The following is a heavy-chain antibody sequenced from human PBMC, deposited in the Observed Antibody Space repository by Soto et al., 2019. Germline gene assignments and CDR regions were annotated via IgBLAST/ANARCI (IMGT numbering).Heavy chain of an antibody. CDR1: GGSISTSNW. Sequence: QVQLQESGPGLVKPSGTLSLTCAVSGGSISTSNWWSWVRRPPGKGLEWIGEIYPSGSTNYNPSLTSPVSISLDKSKNPFSLPLTSVTAAATAVYYCARDEGRCIITGCCPLAYWGQGLRVTISS. V-gene: IGHV4-4*02. CDR3: ARDEGRCIITGCCPLAY. J-gene: IGHJ4*02. D-gene: IGHD2-2*01. CDR2: IYPSGST.